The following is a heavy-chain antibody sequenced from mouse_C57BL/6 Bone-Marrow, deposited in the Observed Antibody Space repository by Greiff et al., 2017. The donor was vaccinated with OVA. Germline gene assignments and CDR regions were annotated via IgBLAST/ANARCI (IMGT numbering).Heavy chain of an antibody. CDR2: IWWDDDK. CDR1: GFSLSTFGMG. V-gene: IGHV8-8*01. D-gene: IGHD2-5*01. J-gene: IGHJ3*01. Sequence: QVTLKVSGPGILQPSQTLSLTCSFSGFSLSTFGMGVGWIRQPSGMGLVWLAHIWWDDDKYYNPALKSRPTISNDTSNNQVFRKIAKVDTADTDTYDGARCYNSNTSWFAYWGQGTLVTVSA. CDR3: ARCYNSNTSWFAY.